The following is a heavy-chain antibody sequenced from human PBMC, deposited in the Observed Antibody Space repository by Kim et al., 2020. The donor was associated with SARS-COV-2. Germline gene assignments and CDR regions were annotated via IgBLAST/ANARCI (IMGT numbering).Heavy chain of an antibody. J-gene: IGHJ4*02. CDR1: GYTFTGYY. CDR3: ANEAFSNSGSYTDIV. D-gene: IGHD1-26*01. CDR2: INPNSGGT. V-gene: IGHV1-2*02. Sequence: ASVKVSCKASGYTFTGYYMHWVRQAPGQGLEWMGWINPNSGGTNYAQKFQGRVTMTRDTSISTAYMELSRLRSDDAAVYYCANEAFSNSGSYTDIVWGQGTLVTVSS.